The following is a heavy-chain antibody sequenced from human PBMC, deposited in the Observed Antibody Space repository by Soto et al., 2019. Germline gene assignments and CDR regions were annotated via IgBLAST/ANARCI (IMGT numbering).Heavy chain of an antibody. J-gene: IGHJ4*02. D-gene: IGHD1-1*01. Sequence: QVQLVESGGGVVQPGRSLRLSCAASGFTFSSYDMHWVRKAAGKGLEWVAVIAYDGRNKYYADSVKGRFTISRDNSKNTLYLQMYSLRIEDTAVYYCARELEPVFDNWGQVPLITVSS. CDR2: IAYDGRNK. V-gene: IGHV3-30*04. CDR1: GFTFSSYD. CDR3: ARELEPVFDN.